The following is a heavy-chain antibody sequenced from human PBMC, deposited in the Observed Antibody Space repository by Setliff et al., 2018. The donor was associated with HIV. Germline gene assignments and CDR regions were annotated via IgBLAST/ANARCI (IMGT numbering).Heavy chain of an antibody. V-gene: IGHV4-38-2*01. D-gene: IGHD6-19*01. CDR1: GFSISSRYY. Sequence: SETLSLTCAVSGFSISSRYYWGWIRQPPGKGLEWLGSIYHSGSTYYNPSLKSRVTISVDTSKNQFSLKLSSVTAADTAVYYCARRPAGAVAGGYGMDVWGQGTTVTVSS. J-gene: IGHJ6*02. CDR3: ARRPAGAVAGGYGMDV. CDR2: IYHSGST.